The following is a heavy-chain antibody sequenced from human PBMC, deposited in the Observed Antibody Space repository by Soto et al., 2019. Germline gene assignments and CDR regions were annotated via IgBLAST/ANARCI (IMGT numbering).Heavy chain of an antibody. J-gene: IGHJ6*02. Sequence: QVQLVQSGAEVKKPGSSVKVSCKASGGTFSSYAISWVRQAPGQGLEWMGGIIPIFGTANYAQKFQGRVTITADESTSTAYMELSSLRSEDTAVYYCAREGGYCGGDSYEGYYYGMDVWGQGTTVTVSS. D-gene: IGHD2-21*02. CDR2: IIPIFGTA. V-gene: IGHV1-69*01. CDR1: GGTFSSYA. CDR3: AREGGYCGGDSYEGYYYGMDV.